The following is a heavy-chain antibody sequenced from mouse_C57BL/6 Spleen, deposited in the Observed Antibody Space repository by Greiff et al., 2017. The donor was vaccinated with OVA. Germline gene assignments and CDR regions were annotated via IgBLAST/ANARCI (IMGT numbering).Heavy chain of an antibody. CDR1: GYTFTSYW. D-gene: IGHD1-1*01. J-gene: IGHJ4*01. V-gene: IGHV1-69*01. CDR2: IDPSDSYT. Sequence: VQLQQPGAELVMPGASVKLSCKASGYTFTSYWMHWVKQRPGQGLEWIGEIDPSDSYTNYNQKFKGKSTLTVDKSSSTAYMQLSSLTSEDSAVYYCGLDYYGSSYDAMDYWGQGTSVTVSS. CDR3: GLDYYGSSYDAMDY.